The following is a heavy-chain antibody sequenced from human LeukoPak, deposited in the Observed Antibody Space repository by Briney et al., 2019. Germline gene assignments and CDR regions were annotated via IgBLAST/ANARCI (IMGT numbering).Heavy chain of an antibody. D-gene: IGHD2-15*01. CDR3: ARGRPLRYCSGALCRENPYNWFDP. V-gene: IGHV4-61*02. Sequence: SETLSLTCTVSGDSISSGSYYWSWIRQPAGEGLEWIGRIYSSGRTHYSPSLKSRVAISVDTSKNRFSLRLSSVTAADTAVYYCARGRPLRYCSGALCRENPYNWFDPWGQGTLVTVSS. J-gene: IGHJ5*02. CDR2: IYSSGRT. CDR1: GDSISSGSYY.